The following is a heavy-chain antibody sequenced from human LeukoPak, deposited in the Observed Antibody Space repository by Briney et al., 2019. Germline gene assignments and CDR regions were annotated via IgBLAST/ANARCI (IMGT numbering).Heavy chain of an antibody. D-gene: IGHD5-18*01. Sequence: GGSLRLSCAASGFTFSSYSMNWVRQAPGKGLEWVAVISYDGSNKYCADSVKGRFTISRDNSKNTLYLQMNSLRAEDTAVYYCAREIGYSYGYPYFDYWGQGTLVTVSS. CDR1: GFTFSSYS. V-gene: IGHV3-30*03. CDR2: ISYDGSNK. CDR3: AREIGYSYGYPYFDY. J-gene: IGHJ4*02.